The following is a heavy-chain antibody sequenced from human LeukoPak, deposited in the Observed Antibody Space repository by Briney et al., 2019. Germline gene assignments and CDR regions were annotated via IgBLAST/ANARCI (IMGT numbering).Heavy chain of an antibody. CDR1: GFTFSSYA. CDR2: ISYDGSNK. J-gene: IGHJ4*02. CDR3: AREAGCTNGVCYTPLDY. V-gene: IGHV3-30*04. D-gene: IGHD2-8*01. Sequence: GGSLRLSCAASGFTFSSYAMHWVRQAPGKGLEWVAVISYDGSNKYYADSVKGRFTISRDNSKNTLYLQMDSLRAEDTAVYYCAREAGCTNGVCYTPLDYWGQGTLVTVSS.